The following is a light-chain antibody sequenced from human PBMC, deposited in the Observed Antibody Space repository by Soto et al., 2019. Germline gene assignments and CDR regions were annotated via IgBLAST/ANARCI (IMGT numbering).Light chain of an antibody. J-gene: IGLJ1*01. CDR2: EVS. CDR1: SSDIGSYNH. Sequence: SVLTQPASVSGSPGQSITISCSGTSSDIGSYNHVAWYQQFPGKSPKLMIFEVSNRPSGVSNRFSGSKSGNTASLTISGLQAEDEADYYCTSYTIKTTYVFGTGTKVTVL. CDR3: TSYTIKTTYV. V-gene: IGLV2-14*01.